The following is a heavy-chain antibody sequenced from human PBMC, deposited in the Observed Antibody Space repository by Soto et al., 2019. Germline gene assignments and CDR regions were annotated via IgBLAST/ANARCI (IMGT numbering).Heavy chain of an antibody. CDR2: ISGSGGST. CDR3: AKDPRPGLVYYFDY. Sequence: EVQLLESGGGLVQPGGSLRLSCAASGFSFSSYAMSWVRQAPGKGLEWVSAISGSGGSTYYADSVQGRFTISRDNSKNTLYLQRNSLRAEDTAVYYCAKDPRPGLVYYFDYWGQGTLVTVSS. J-gene: IGHJ4*02. CDR1: GFSFSSYA. V-gene: IGHV3-23*01. D-gene: IGHD3-10*01.